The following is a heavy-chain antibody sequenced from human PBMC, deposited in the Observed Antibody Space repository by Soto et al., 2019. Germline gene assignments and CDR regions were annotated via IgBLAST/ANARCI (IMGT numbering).Heavy chain of an antibody. D-gene: IGHD5-12*01. V-gene: IGHV3-48*01. J-gene: IGHJ4*02. Sequence: GGSLRLSCAASGFSFSDYSMNWVRQAPGKGLEWVSYISSSRSTIYYADSVKGRFTIFRDNAKNSLYLQMNSLRAEDTAVYYCARDIVATIGYFDYWGQGALVTVS. CDR1: GFSFSDYS. CDR3: ARDIVATIGYFDY. CDR2: ISSSRSTI.